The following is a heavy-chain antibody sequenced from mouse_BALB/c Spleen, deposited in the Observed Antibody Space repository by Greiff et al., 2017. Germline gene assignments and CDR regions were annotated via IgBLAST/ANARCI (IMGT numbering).Heavy chain of an antibody. Sequence: EVKLLESGAELVKPGASVKLSCTASGFNIKDTYMHWVKQRPEQGLEWIGRIDPANGNTKYDPKFQGKATITADTSSNTAYLQLSSLTSEDTAVYYCARDYGSSGDYWGQGTTLTVSS. CDR3: ARDYGSSGDY. V-gene: IGHV14-3*02. CDR1: GFNIKDTY. CDR2: IDPANGNT. J-gene: IGHJ2*01. D-gene: IGHD1-1*01.